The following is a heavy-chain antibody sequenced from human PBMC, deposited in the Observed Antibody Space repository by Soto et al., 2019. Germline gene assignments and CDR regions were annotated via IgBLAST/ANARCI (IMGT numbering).Heavy chain of an antibody. J-gene: IGHJ6*02. CDR2: IYPGDSDT. D-gene: IGHD1-26*01. CDR1: GYMFTTNW. V-gene: IGHV5-51*01. Sequence: ESVKIACTASGYMFTTNWIGWVSQMPGEGLEWMGVIYPGDSDTRYSPSFQGQVTISADKSSSTAYLQWSNLKASDTAMYYCASHDLFSGSYGMGVLGQGTTVTVSS. CDR3: ASHDLFSGSYGMGV.